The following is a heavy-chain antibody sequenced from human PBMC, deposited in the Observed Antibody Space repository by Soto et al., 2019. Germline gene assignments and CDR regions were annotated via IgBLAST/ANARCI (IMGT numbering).Heavy chain of an antibody. D-gene: IGHD2-2*02. V-gene: IGHV3-23*01. CDR3: AKGILASVVVPAAIGYWYFDL. CDR2: ISGSGGRT. CDR1: GFTFRSYA. Sequence: GGSLRLSCAASGFTFRSYAMSWVRRAPGKGLEWVSAISGSGGRTYYAGSVKGRCTISRDNSKNTVYLQMNSLRAEDTAVYYCAKGILASVVVPAAIGYWYFDLWGRGTLVTVSS. J-gene: IGHJ2*01.